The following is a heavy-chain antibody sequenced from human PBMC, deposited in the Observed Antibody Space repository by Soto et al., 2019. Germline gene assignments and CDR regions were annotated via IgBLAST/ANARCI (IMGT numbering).Heavy chain of an antibody. CDR2: IYYSGST. Sequence: QVQLQESGPGLVKPSETLSLTCTVSGASISSYYWSWIRQPPGKELEWIGYIYYSGSTNYNPSLKRRVTISVDTSKNQFSLKLRSVTAADTAVYYCAGTYYYDSSGYKWFDPWGQGTRVTVSS. D-gene: IGHD3-22*01. J-gene: IGHJ5*02. CDR1: GASISSYY. CDR3: AGTYYYDSSGYKWFDP. V-gene: IGHV4-59*01.